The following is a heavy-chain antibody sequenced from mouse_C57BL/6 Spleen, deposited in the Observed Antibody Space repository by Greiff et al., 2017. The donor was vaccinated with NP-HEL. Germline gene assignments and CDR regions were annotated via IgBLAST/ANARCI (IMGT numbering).Heavy chain of an antibody. J-gene: IGHJ3*01. CDR1: GYAFSSYW. CDR3: AREDYYSNYAWFAY. CDR2: IYPGDGDT. V-gene: IGHV1-80*01. D-gene: IGHD2-5*01. Sequence: VQLVESGAELVKPGASVKISCKASGYAFSSYWMNWVKQRPGKGLEWIGQIYPGDGDTNYNGKFKGKATLTADKSSSTAYMQLSSLTSEDSAVYFCAREDYYSNYAWFAYWGQGTLVTVSA.